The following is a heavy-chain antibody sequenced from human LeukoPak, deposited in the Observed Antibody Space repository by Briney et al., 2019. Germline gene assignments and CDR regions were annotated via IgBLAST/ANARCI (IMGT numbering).Heavy chain of an antibody. Sequence: PGGSLRLSCAASGFTFSSYAMTWVRQAPGKRLEWVSAISGSGGSTYYADSVKGRFTISRDNSKNTLYLQMNSLRAEDTAVYYCARDPSSRPGYGDQPTHNYYFDYWGQGTLVTVSS. CDR1: GFTFSSYA. CDR3: ARDPSSRPGYGDQPTHNYYFDY. D-gene: IGHD4-17*01. J-gene: IGHJ4*02. CDR2: ISGSGGST. V-gene: IGHV3-23*01.